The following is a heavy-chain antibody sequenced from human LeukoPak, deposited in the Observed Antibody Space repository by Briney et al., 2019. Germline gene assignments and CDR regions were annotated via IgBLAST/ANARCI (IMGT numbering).Heavy chain of an antibody. Sequence: SETLSLTCTVSGGSINSSFYWGWIRQPPGKGLEWIGSIYYSGSTIYSPSLRSRLTISIDTSKNKFSLYMSSVTATDTAVYYCARHAGVMSGSEWFDPWGQGTLVTVSS. J-gene: IGHJ5*02. D-gene: IGHD3-16*01. CDR1: GGSINSSFY. CDR2: IYYSGST. CDR3: ARHAGVMSGSEWFDP. V-gene: IGHV4-39*01.